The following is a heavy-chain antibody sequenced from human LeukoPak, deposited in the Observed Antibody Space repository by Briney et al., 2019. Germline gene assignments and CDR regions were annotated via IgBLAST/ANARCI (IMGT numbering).Heavy chain of an antibody. J-gene: IGHJ2*01. D-gene: IGHD5-24*01. CDR3: AKDRDGYNAPPGCYFDL. V-gene: IGHV3-23*01. CDR1: GFTFSSYA. Sequence: GGSLRLSCAASGFTFSSYAMSWVRQAPGKGLEWVSGVSHTGISAYYADSVKGRFTISRDNSKNTLYLQMNSLRVEDTAKYYCAKDRDGYNAPPGCYFDLWGRGILVTVSS. CDR2: VSHTGISA.